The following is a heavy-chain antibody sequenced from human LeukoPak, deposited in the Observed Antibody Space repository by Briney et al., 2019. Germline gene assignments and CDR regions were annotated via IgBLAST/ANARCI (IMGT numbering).Heavy chain of an antibody. J-gene: IGHJ4*02. CDR2: INPNSGGT. D-gene: IGHD3-10*01. Sequence: ASVKLSCKGSGYTFTVYYMHWVRQAPGQGLEWMGWINPNSGGTNYAQKFQGRVTMTRDTSISTAYMELSRLRSDDTAVYYCARERITMVRGVLHYWGQGTLVTVSS. CDR1: GYTFTVYY. CDR3: ARERITMVRGVLHY. V-gene: IGHV1-2*02.